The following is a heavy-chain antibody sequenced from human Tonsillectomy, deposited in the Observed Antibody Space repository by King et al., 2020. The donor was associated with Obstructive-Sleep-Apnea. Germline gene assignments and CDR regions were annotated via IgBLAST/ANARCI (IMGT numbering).Heavy chain of an antibody. D-gene: IGHD3-22*01. Sequence: VQLVESGGGVVQPGRSLRLSCAASGFTFSSYGMHWVRQAPGKGLGWVAVIWYDGSNKYYADSVKGRFTISRDNSKNTLYLQMNSLRAEDTAVYYCARDRGDSSGDLDYWGQGTLVTVSS. J-gene: IGHJ4*02. CDR3: ARDRGDSSGDLDY. CDR2: IWYDGSNK. V-gene: IGHV3-33*01. CDR1: GFTFSSYG.